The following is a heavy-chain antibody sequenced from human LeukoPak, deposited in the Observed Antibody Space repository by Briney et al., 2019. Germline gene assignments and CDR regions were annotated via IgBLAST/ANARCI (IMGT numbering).Heavy chain of an antibody. J-gene: IGHJ6*03. CDR1: AGSLSGYY. CDR3: ARGKRGRYYDFWSGYYPYYYYMDV. V-gene: IGHV4-34*01. D-gene: IGHD3-3*01. CDR2: INHSGST. Sequence: SETLSLTCAVYAGSLSGYYWSWIRQPQGKGLEWIGEINHSGSTNYNPSLKSRVTISVDTSKNQFTLKLSSVTAADTAVYYCARGKRGRYYDFWSGYYPYYYYMDVWGKGTTVTVSS.